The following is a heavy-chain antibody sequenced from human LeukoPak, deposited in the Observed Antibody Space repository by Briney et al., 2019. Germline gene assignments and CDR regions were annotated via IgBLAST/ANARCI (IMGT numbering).Heavy chain of an antibody. CDR1: GASVRSHF. CDR2: ISNRGST. D-gene: IGHD3-22*01. Sequence: PTETLSLTCGISGASVRSHFWSWIRQTRGMGLEWIGYISNRGSTAYNPSLRSRVTISVDAPKNEVSLNVRSVSPADTAVYYCAKDVSGTYYAFDVWGQGRTV. J-gene: IGHJ3*01. CDR3: AKDVSGTYYAFDV. V-gene: IGHV4-59*02.